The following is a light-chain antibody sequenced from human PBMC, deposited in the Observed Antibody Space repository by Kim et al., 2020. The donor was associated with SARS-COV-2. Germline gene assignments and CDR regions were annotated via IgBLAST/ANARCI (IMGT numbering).Light chain of an antibody. CDR3: QQYHNWPHT. CDR2: DAS. CDR1: QSVSSN. J-gene: IGKJ2*01. V-gene: IGKV3-15*01. Sequence: ETVMTQSLATLSVSPGERATLSCRASQSVSSNLAWYQQQPGQAPRLLIYDASSRATGIPARFSGSGSGTEFTLTVSSLQSEDFALYFCQQYHNWPHTFGQGTELEI.